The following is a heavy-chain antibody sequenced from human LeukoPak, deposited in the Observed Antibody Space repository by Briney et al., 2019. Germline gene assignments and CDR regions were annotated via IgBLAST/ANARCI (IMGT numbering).Heavy chain of an antibody. CDR1: GYTFTGYY. J-gene: IGHJ5*02. Sequence: ASVKVSCKASGYTFTGYYMHWVRQAPGQGLEWMGWINPNSGGTNYAQKFQGRVTMTRDTSISTAYKELSRLRSDDTAVYYCARDWNPFIAPRTGWFDPWGQGTLVTVSS. CDR2: INPNSGGT. CDR3: ARDWNPFIAPRTGWFDP. V-gene: IGHV1-2*02. D-gene: IGHD1-1*01.